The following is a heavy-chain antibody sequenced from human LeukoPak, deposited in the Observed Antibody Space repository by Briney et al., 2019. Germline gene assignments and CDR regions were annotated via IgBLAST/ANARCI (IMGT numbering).Heavy chain of an antibody. CDR2: ISTTGGYT. CDR3: AKKPATIKFPFDI. CDR1: GFSFSTYD. Sequence: GGSLRLSCVGSGFSFSTYDMGWVRQTPGKGLEWVSAISTTGGYTEDADSVKGRFTISRDNSQNALFLQMHSLRAEDTAVYYCAKKPATIKFPFDIWGQGTLVTVSP. V-gene: IGHV3-23*01. J-gene: IGHJ4*02. D-gene: IGHD5-24*01.